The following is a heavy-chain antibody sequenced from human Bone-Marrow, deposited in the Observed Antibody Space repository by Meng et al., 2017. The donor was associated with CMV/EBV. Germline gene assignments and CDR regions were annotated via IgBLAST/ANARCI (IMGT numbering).Heavy chain of an antibody. J-gene: IGHJ6*02. D-gene: IGHD6-13*01. CDR2: ISYDGSNK. CDR1: GFTFSSYA. Sequence: GGSLRLSCAASGFTFSSYAMHWVRQAPGKGLEWVAVISYDGSNKYYADSVKGRFTISRDNSKNTLYLQMNSLRTEDTAIYYCARDDGFSSSWSDTPHYYYYYGMDVWGQGTTVTVSS. CDR3: ARDDGFSSSWSDTPHYYYYYGMDV. V-gene: IGHV3-30-3*01.